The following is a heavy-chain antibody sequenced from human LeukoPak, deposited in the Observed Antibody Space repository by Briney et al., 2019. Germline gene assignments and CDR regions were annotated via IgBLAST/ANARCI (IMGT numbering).Heavy chain of an antibody. V-gene: IGHV3-48*03. CDR3: ARGRGGSSLYYFDY. D-gene: IGHD2-15*01. CDR2: ISSSGSTI. CDR1: GFTPSSYE. J-gene: IGHJ4*02. Sequence: GGSLRLSCAASGFTPSSYEMNWVRQAPGKGLEWVSYISSSGSTIYYADSVKGRFTISRDNAKNSLFLQMNSLRAEDTAVYYCARGRGGSSLYYFDYWGQGTLVTVSS.